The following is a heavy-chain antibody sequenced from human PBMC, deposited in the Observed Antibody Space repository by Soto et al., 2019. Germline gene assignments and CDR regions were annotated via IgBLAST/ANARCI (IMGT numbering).Heavy chain of an antibody. Sequence: QVQLVQSGAEVKKPGSSVKVSCKASGGTFSSYAISWVRQAPGQGLEWMGGIIPIFGTANYAQKFQGRVPTSSDEATGTAVREWSSLRSEDTAVYYCAGIVQARYDSGMDVWGHGPTVTVSS. CDR3: AGIVQARYDSGMDV. CDR2: IIPIFGTA. V-gene: IGHV1-69*05. D-gene: IGHD3-22*01. J-gene: IGHJ6*02. CDR1: GGTFSSYA.